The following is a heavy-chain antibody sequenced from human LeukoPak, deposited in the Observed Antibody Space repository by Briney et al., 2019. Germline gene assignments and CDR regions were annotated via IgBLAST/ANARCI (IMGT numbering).Heavy chain of an antibody. J-gene: IGHJ4*02. V-gene: IGHV1-24*01. D-gene: IGHD6-13*01. CDR1: GYSLTELS. CDR3: ARAFEIAAAGIDY. Sequence: ASVKVSCKVSGYSLTELSMHWVRQTLGKGLEWMGAFDPGDAETSYAQKFQGRVTMTRDMSTSTVYMELSSLRSEDTAVYYCARAFEIAAAGIDYWGQGTLVTVSS. CDR2: FDPGDAET.